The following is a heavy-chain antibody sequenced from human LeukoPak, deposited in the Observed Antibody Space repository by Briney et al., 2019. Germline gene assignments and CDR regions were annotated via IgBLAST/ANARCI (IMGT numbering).Heavy chain of an antibody. V-gene: IGHV1-46*01. J-gene: IGHJ4*02. Sequence: GASVKVSCKASGYTFTSYYMHWVRQAPGQGLEWMGIINPSGGSTSYAQKFQGRVTMTRDTSTSTAYMELSSLRSEDTAVYYCARDQVLRRRDGYISPFGYWGQGTLVTVSS. CDR2: INPSGGST. D-gene: IGHD5-24*01. CDR3: ARDQVLRRRDGYISPFGY. CDR1: GYTFTSYY.